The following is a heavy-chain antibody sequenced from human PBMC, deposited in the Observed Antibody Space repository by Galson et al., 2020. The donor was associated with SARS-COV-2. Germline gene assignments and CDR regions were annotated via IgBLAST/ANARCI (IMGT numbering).Heavy chain of an antibody. D-gene: IGHD3-22*01. J-gene: IGHJ4*02. CDR3: ASARGPDYYDSSGYLDY. CDR2: INPNSGGT. V-gene: IGHV1-2*02. Sequence: ASVKVPCKASGYTFTDYYMHWVRQAPGQGLEWMGWINPNSGGTNYAQTFQGRVTMTRDTSISTAYMELSRLRSDDTAVYYCASARGPDYYDSSGYLDYWGQGTLVTVSA. CDR1: GYTFTDYY.